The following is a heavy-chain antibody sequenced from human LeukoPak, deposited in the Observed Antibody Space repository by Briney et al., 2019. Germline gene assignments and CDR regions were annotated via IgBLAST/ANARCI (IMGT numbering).Heavy chain of an antibody. Sequence: PSETLSLTCAVYGGSLSDYYWSWLRQSPGKGLEWVGDISHRGRTYYNLPLKSRVTISIDTSKNQFSLQLNSVTPEDTAVYYCARGGSGSYNYYYYYIDAWGKGTTVTVSS. V-gene: IGHV4-34*01. CDR1: GGSLSDYY. CDR3: ARGGSGSYNYYYYYIDA. CDR2: ISHRGRT. J-gene: IGHJ6*03. D-gene: IGHD3-10*01.